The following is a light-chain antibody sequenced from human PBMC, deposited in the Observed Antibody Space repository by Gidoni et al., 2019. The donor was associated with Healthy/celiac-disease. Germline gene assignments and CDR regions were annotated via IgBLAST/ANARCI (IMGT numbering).Light chain of an antibody. CDR2: DAS. CDR1: QSVSSY. CDR3: QQRSNWPPA. V-gene: IGKV3-11*01. J-gene: IGKJ5*01. Sequence: IVLPRSPATLSLSPGERATLSCRASQSVSSYLAWYQQNPGQAPSLLIHDASNRATGIPARFSGSGSGTDFTLTISILEPEDFALYYCQQRSNWPPAFGQGTRLEIK.